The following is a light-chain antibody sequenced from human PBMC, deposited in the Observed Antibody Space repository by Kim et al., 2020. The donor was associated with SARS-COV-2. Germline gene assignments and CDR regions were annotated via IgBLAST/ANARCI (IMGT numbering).Light chain of an antibody. CDR3: YSAADIWV. V-gene: IGLV3-27*01. Sequence: SYELTQPSSVSVSPGQTARITCSGDVLAKKYARWFQQKPGQAPVLVIYKDSERPSGIPERFSGSSSGTTVTLTISGAQVEDEADYYCYSAADIWVFGGGTQLTVL. CDR2: KDS. J-gene: IGLJ3*02. CDR1: VLAKKY.